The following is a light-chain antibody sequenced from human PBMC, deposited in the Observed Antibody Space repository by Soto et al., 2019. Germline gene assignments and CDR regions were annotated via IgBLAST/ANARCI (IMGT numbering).Light chain of an antibody. J-gene: IGKJ5*01. V-gene: IGKV3-11*01. CDR2: DAS. CDR3: QQRSNWLIT. CDR1: QSVSSSY. Sequence: EIVLTQSPGTLSLSPGERATLSCRASQSVSSSYLAWYQQKPGQAPRLLIYDASNRATGIPARFSGSGSGTDFTLTISSLEPEDFAVYYCQQRSNWLITIGQGTRLEIK.